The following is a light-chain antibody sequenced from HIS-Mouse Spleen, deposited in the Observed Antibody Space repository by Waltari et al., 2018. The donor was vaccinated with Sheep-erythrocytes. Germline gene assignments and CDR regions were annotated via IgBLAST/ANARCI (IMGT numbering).Light chain of an antibody. CDR3: SSYTSSSTWV. CDR2: EVR. CDR1: SSDVGGYNY. V-gene: IGLV2-14*01. J-gene: IGLJ3*02. Sequence: QSALTQPPSVSGSPGQSIPIPCTGTSSDVGGYNYVPWYQQHPGKAPKLMIYEVRNRPSGVSNRFSGSKSGNTASLTISGLQAEDEADYYCSSYTSSSTWVFGGGTKLTVL.